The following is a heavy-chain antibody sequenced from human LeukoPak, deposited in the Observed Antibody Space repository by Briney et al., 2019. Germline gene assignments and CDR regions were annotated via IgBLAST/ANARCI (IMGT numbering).Heavy chain of an antibody. CDR1: GYTFTGYY. Sequence: GASVKVSCKASGYTFTGYYMHWVRQAPGQGLEWMGWINPNSGGTNYAQKFQGRVTMTRDTSISTAYMELSRLRSDDTAVYYCARDFYSYYYGSGSYYNSPPVDYWGQGTLVTVSS. V-gene: IGHV1-2*02. CDR2: INPNSGGT. CDR3: ARDFYSYYYGSGSYYNSPPVDY. J-gene: IGHJ4*02. D-gene: IGHD3-10*01.